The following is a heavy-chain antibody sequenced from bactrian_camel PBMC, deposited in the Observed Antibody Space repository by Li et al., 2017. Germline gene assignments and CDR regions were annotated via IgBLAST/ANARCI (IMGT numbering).Heavy chain of an antibody. Sequence: HVQLVESGGGSVEAGGSLRLSCAASGLTVSRNCMGWFRQAPGKEREEVARISGGGDTSYADSVKGRFTISKDNAKNTLYLQMNSLKPEDTATYYCAARRSAGARDKCLYGGIWDQYNYWGQGTQVTVS. D-gene: IGHD6*01. CDR3: AARRSAGARDKCLYGGIWDQYNY. J-gene: IGHJ4*01. CDR2: ISGGGDT. V-gene: IGHV3S53*01. CDR1: GLTVSRNC.